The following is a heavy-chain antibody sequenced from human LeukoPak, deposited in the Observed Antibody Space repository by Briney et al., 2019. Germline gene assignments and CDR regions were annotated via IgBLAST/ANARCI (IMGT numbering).Heavy chain of an antibody. D-gene: IGHD3-22*01. CDR3: GKHDSSSDY. Sequence: GGSLMLSCSAHGFIFSTYVIQWVRQAPGKGLEWVAFIRSEGSDKSYAGSVIGRVTISRHNSKNKRYLQMNTRRAEDMAVYYCGKHDSSSDYWGQGTMVTVSS. CDR2: IRSEGSDK. J-gene: IGHJ4*02. CDR1: GFIFSTYV. V-gene: IGHV3-30*02.